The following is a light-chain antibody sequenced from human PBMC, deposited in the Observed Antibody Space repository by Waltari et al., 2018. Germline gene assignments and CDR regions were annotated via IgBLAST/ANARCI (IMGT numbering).Light chain of an antibody. V-gene: IGKV1-33*01. CDR3: QQFDNLPLT. J-gene: IGKJ4*01. CDR1: QDISNY. Sequence: DIQMTQSPSSLLASVGDRVNRTCQASQDISNYLNWYQQKPGKAPKLLIYDASNLETGVPSRFSGSGSGTDFTFTISSLQPEDIATYYCQQFDNLPLTFGGGTKVEIK. CDR2: DAS.